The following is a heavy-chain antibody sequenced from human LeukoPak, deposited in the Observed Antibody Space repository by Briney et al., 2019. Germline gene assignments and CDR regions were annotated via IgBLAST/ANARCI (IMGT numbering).Heavy chain of an antibody. CDR3: ARYRTGDTKVFDY. V-gene: IGHV4-59*08. D-gene: IGHD1-26*01. Sequence: SETLSLTCTVSGGSINNYYWSWIRRPPGKGLEWIGQIYHSGITSYNPSLKSRVTVSVDTSKNQFPLRLSSVTAADTAVYYCARYRTGDTKVFDYWGQGTLVTVSS. CDR2: IYHSGIT. J-gene: IGHJ4*02. CDR1: GGSINNYY.